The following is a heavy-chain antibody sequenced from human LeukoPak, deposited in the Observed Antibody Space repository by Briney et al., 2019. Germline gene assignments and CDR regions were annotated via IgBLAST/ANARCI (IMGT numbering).Heavy chain of an antibody. Sequence: ASVKVSCKVSGYTLTELSMHWVRQAPGQGLEWMGWMNPNSGNTGYAQKFQGRVTMTRNTSISTAYMELSSLRSEDTAVYYCARGGGIAARPVDYWGQGTLVTVSS. CDR3: ARGGGIAARPVDY. J-gene: IGHJ4*02. D-gene: IGHD6-6*01. CDR1: GYTLTELS. CDR2: MNPNSGNT. V-gene: IGHV1-8*01.